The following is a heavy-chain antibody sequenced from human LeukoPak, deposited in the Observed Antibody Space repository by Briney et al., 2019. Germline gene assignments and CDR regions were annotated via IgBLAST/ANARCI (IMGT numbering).Heavy chain of an antibody. Sequence: SETLSLTCTVSGGSISSSSYYWGWIRQPPGKGLEWIGSIYYSGSTYYNPSLKSRVTISVDTSKYQFSLKMSSVTAAATAVYYCARITIFGGNYFDYWGQGTLVTVSS. CDR3: ARITIFGGNYFDY. CDR2: IYYSGST. V-gene: IGHV4-39*01. D-gene: IGHD3-3*01. J-gene: IGHJ4*02. CDR1: GGSISSSSYY.